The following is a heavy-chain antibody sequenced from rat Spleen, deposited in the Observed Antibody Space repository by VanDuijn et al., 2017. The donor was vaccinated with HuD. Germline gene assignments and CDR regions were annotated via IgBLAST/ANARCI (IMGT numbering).Heavy chain of an antibody. Sequence: EVQLVESGGGLVQPGRSLKLSCAASGFTFSDYNMAWVRQAPKKGLEWVATISPTGGSTYYRDSVKGRFTISRDNAKSSLYLQMDSLRSEDTATYYCASHGPRISRFAYWGQGTLVTVSS. V-gene: IGHV5-7*01. J-gene: IGHJ3*01. CDR2: ISPTGGST. CDR1: GFTFSDYN. CDR3: ASHGPRISRFAY. D-gene: IGHD1-6*01.